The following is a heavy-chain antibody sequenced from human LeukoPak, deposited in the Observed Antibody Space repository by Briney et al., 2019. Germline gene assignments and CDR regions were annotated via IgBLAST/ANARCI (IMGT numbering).Heavy chain of an antibody. V-gene: IGHV4-4*07. Sequence: AETLTLTCAVSGGSISSYYWTWIRQPAGKGLEWIGRFYTSGSTNYNPSLKSRVTMSVDTSKNQFSLKLNSVTAADTAVYYCARDSSSTYYYYMDVWGKGTTVTVSS. CDR2: FYTSGST. J-gene: IGHJ6*03. CDR3: ARDSSSTYYYYMDV. CDR1: GGSISSYY. D-gene: IGHD2-2*01.